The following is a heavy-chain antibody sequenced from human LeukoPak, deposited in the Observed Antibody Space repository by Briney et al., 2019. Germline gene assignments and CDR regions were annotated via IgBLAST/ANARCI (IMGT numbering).Heavy chain of an antibody. CDR2: MNPNSGNT. J-gene: IGHJ4*02. V-gene: IGHV1-8*03. Sequence: ASVKVSCKASGYTFTSYDINWVRQATGQGLEWMGWMNPNSGNTGYAQKFQGRVTITRDTSASTPYMELSSLRSEDMAVYYCARALYGDYFPYFDYWGQGTLVTVSS. D-gene: IGHD4-17*01. CDR3: ARALYGDYFPYFDY. CDR1: GYTFTSYD.